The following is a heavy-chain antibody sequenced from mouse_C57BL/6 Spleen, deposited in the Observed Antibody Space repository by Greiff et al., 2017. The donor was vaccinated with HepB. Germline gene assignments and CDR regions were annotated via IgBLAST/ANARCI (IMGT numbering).Heavy chain of an antibody. CDR3: TRDRGSSGYPYYAMDY. CDR2: ISSGGDYI. J-gene: IGHJ4*01. V-gene: IGHV5-9-1*02. Sequence: EVQLVESGEGLVKPGGSLKLSCAASGFTFSSYAMSWVRQTPEKRLEWVAYISSGGDYIYYADTVKGRFTISRDNARNTLYLQMSSLKSEDTAMYYCTRDRGSSGYPYYAMDYWGQGTSVTVSS. CDR1: GFTFSSYA. D-gene: IGHD3-2*02.